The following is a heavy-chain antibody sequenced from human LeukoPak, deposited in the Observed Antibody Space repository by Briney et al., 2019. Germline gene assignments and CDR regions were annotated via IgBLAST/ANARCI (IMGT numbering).Heavy chain of an antibody. Sequence: PGRSLRLSCAASGFTFSNYAMYWVRQAPGKGLEWVAVIWYDGSNKYYADSVKGRFTISRDNAKNSLYLQMNSLRAEDTAVYYCARDAGASSSWYADFDYWGQGTLVTVSS. CDR3: ARDAGASSSWYADFDY. J-gene: IGHJ4*02. CDR1: GFTFSNYA. D-gene: IGHD6-13*01. CDR2: IWYDGSNK. V-gene: IGHV3-33*01.